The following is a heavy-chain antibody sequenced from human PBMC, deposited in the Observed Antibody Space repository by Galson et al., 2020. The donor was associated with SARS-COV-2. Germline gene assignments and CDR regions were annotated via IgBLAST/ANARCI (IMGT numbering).Heavy chain of an antibody. D-gene: IGHD2-2*03. CDR1: GFTFSSYA. Sequence: GESLKTSCAASGFTFSSYAMHWVRQAPGKGLEWVAAITYDGSNKYYADSVKGRFTISRDNSKNTLYLQMNSLRAEDTAVYYCASGYHYYYYGMGVWGQGTTVTVS. CDR2: ITYDGSNK. J-gene: IGHJ6*02. CDR3: ASGYHYYYYGMGV. V-gene: IGHV3-30*04.